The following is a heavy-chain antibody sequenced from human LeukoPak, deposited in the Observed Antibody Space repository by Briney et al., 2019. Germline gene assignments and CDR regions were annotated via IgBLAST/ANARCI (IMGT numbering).Heavy chain of an antibody. D-gene: IGHD6-19*01. V-gene: IGHV3-23*01. CDR2: IGGGGTP. J-gene: IGHJ4*02. CDR1: GFTFSSCD. CDR3: AKDDHGGSGWRDYFDQ. Sequence: GGSLRLSCAASGFTFSSCDMSWVRQAPGRGLERVSAIGGGGTPYYADSVKGRFTISRDNSKNTLYLQMNSLRAEDTAVYYCAKDDHGGSGWRDYFDQWGQGTLVTVSS.